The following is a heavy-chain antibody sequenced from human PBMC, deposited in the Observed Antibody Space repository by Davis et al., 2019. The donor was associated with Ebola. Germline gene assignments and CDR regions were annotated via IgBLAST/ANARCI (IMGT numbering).Heavy chain of an antibody. CDR1: GNSFNSHW. CDR3: ARFTDSSGWSLGY. V-gene: IGHV5-51*01. J-gene: IGHJ4*02. Sequence: GESLKISCKDSGNSFNSHWIGWVRQLPGKGLEWMGVIFTGDSDTRYSPSFRGQVTISADKSISTAYLQWSSLKASDTAMYYCARFTDSSGWSLGYWGQGTLVTVSS. D-gene: IGHD6-19*01. CDR2: IFTGDSDT.